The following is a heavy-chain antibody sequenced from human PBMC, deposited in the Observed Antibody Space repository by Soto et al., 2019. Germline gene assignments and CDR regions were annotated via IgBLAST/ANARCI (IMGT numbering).Heavy chain of an antibody. CDR2: ISDSGST. J-gene: IGHJ5*02. D-gene: IGHD2-2*01. Sequence: SETLSLTCSVSGASIGSGDDYWTWIRQSPGKGLEWIGYISDSGSTFYNPSLRSRLTIALDTSKNRFSLKLNSVTAADTAVYYGARYQPPELLPLGQGNPSTVST. CDR3: ARYQPPELLP. V-gene: IGHV4-30-4*08. CDR1: GASIGSGDDY.